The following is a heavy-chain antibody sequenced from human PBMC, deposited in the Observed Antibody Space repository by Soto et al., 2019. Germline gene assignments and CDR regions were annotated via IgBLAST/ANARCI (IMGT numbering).Heavy chain of an antibody. CDR2: IIPIFGTA. CDR1: GGTFSSYA. V-gene: IGHV1-69*06. D-gene: IGHD3-16*01. J-gene: IGHJ6*02. CDR3: ARVYDYVWGRTTAYYYYGMDV. Sequence: ASVKVSCKASGGTFSSYAISWVRQAPGQGLEWTGGIIPIFGTANYAQKFQGRVTITADKSTSTAYMELSSLRSEDTAVYYCARVYDYVWGRTTAYYYYGMDVWGQGTTVTVSS.